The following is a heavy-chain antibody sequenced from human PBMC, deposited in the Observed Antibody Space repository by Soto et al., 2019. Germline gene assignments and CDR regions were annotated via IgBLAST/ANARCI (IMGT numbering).Heavy chain of an antibody. D-gene: IGHD2-15*01. J-gene: IGHJ4*02. CDR2: VYYTGST. V-gene: IGHV4-39*01. Sequence: SETLSLTCTVSGGSISGSSYYWGWIRQPPGKGLEWIASVYYTGSTYYNPSLKSHVTIFVDTSKNEFALKLNSVTAADTAVYYCARARGARYFDDWGQGTLVTVSS. CDR3: ARARGARYFDD. CDR1: GGSISGSSYY.